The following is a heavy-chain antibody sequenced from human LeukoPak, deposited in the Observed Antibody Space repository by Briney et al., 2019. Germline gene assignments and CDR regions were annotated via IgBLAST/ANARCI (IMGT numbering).Heavy chain of an antibody. V-gene: IGHV4-39*01. D-gene: IGHD6-13*01. J-gene: IGHJ3*01. CDR2: IYYSGST. Sequence: SETLSLTCTVSGGSISSSSYYWGGIRQPPGKGLEWIGSIYYSGSTYYNPSLKSRVTIYVDTSKNQFSLKLSSVTAADTAVYYCARPYSSNWYDAFHFWGQGTMVTVSS. CDR3: ARPYSSNWYDAFHF. CDR1: GGSISSSSYY.